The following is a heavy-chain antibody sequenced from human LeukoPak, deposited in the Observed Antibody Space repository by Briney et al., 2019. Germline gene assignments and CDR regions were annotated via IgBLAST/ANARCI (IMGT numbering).Heavy chain of an antibody. CDR3: ARLTKGRYFDYIFAF. CDR2: INFIGRT. CDR1: GFSVSDPLSY. V-gene: IGHV4-39*01. J-gene: IGHJ4*02. Sequence: SETLSLTCTVSGFSVSDPLSYWGWVRQPPGKGLEWIAEINFIGRTSYNSSLNSRVTMSVDTSKNQLSLKMTSLTAADTPVYFCARLTKGRYFDYIFAFWGQGILVTVSS. D-gene: IGHD3-9*01.